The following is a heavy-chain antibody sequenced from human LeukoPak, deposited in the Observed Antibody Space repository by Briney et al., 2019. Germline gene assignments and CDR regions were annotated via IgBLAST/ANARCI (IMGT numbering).Heavy chain of an antibody. Sequence: SETLSLTCAVYGGSFSGYYWSWIRQPPGKGLEWIGEINHSGSTNYNPSLKSRVTISVDTSKNYFSLKLSSVTAADTAVYYCAREYPKGGSYRFDPWGQGTLVTVSS. CDR2: INHSGST. CDR3: AREYPKGGSYRFDP. V-gene: IGHV4-34*01. D-gene: IGHD1-26*01. J-gene: IGHJ5*02. CDR1: GGSFSGYY.